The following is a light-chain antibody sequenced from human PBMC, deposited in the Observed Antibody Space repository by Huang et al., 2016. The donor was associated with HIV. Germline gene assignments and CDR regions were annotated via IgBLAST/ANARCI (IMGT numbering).Light chain of an antibody. Sequence: EIVLTQSPATLSWSPGERATLSCRASQSVREYLAWYQHKPGQAPRLLIYDASQRASGIPDRFSGSGSGTEFTLTMSSLGPEDFAVYYCQERGNWPRFSFGPGTKVDIK. J-gene: IGKJ3*01. CDR2: DAS. V-gene: IGKV3-11*01. CDR1: QSVREY. CDR3: QERGNWPRFS.